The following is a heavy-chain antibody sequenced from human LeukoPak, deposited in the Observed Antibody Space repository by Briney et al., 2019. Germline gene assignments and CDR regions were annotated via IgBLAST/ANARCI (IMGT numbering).Heavy chain of an antibody. Sequence: SETLSLTCAVSGGSISSSNWWSWVRQPPGKGLEWIGYIYYSGSTYYNPSLKSRVTISVDTSKNQFSLKLSSVTAADTAVYYCARATSSSWYYYYYGMDVWGQGTMVTVSS. CDR3: ARATSSSWYYYYYGMDV. J-gene: IGHJ6*02. CDR1: GGSISSSNW. CDR2: IYYSGST. D-gene: IGHD6-13*01. V-gene: IGHV4-30-4*01.